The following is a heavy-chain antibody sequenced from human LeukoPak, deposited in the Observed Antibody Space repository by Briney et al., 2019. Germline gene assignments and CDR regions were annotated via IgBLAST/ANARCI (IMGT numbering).Heavy chain of an antibody. J-gene: IGHJ5*02. CDR2: ISSSSSYI. CDR3: AREVGYCSSTSCYEPGGFDP. Sequence: GGSLRLSCAASGFTFSSYSMNWVRQAPGKGLEWVSSISSSSSYIYYADSVKGRFTISRDNAKDSLYLQMNSLRAEDTAVYYCAREVGYCSSTSCYEPGGFDPWGQGTLVTVSS. CDR1: GFTFSSYS. D-gene: IGHD2-2*01. V-gene: IGHV3-21*01.